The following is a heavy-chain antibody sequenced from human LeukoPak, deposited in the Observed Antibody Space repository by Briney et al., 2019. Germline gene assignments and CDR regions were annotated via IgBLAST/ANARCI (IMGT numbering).Heavy chain of an antibody. V-gene: IGHV1-69*05. Sequence: SVKVSCKALGGTFSSYAISWVRQAPGQGLEWMGRIIPIFGTANYAQKFQGRVTITTHESTSTAYMELSSLRSEDTAVYYCARTGGGESDGDYDSDYYYYYMDVWGKGTTVTVSS. J-gene: IGHJ6*03. D-gene: IGHD4-17*01. CDR1: GGTFSSYA. CDR2: IIPIFGTA. CDR3: ARTGGGESDGDYDSDYYYYYMDV.